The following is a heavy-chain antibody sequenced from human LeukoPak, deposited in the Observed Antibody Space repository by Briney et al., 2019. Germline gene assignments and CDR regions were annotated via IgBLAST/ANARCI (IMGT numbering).Heavy chain of an antibody. CDR1: GGSISSGGYW. J-gene: IGHJ2*01. CDR2: IYYSGSI. Sequence: KASETLSLTGTVSGGSISSGGYWWSRIRQYPGKGLEWIGYIYYSGSIYYNPSLRSRVTMSVDTSQNQYSLKLNSVTAADTAVYYCARAIVTPSGYVWYFDLWGRGTLVTVSS. V-gene: IGHV4-31*03. D-gene: IGHD3-3*01. CDR3: ARAIVTPSGYVWYFDL.